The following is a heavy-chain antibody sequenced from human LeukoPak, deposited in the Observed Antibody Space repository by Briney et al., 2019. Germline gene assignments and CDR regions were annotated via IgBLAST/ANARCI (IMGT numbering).Heavy chain of an antibody. J-gene: IGHJ4*02. V-gene: IGHV4-31*03. D-gene: IGHD4-17*01. Sequence: PSETLSLTCTVSGGSISSGGYCWSWIRQHPGKGLEWIGYIYYSGSTYYNPSLKSRITISVDTSKNQFSLKLSSVTAADTAVYYCARGAKYGDYSFGYWGQGTLVTVSS. CDR2: IYYSGST. CDR3: ARGAKYGDYSFGY. CDR1: GGSISSGGYC.